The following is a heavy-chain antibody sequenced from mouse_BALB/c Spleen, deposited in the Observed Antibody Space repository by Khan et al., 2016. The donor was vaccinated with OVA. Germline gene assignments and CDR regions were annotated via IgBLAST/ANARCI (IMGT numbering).Heavy chain of an antibody. CDR2: INTYTGEP. J-gene: IGHJ4*01. Sequence: QIQLVQSGPELKKPGETVKISCKASGYTFTNYGMNWVKQAPGKGLKWMGWINTYTGEPTYADDFKGRFAFSLETSASTAYLQINNLKNEDTAVYFCARLYRVYAMAYWGQGTSVTVSA. V-gene: IGHV9-3-1*01. D-gene: IGHD2-1*01. CDR3: ARLYRVYAMAY. CDR1: GYTFTNYG.